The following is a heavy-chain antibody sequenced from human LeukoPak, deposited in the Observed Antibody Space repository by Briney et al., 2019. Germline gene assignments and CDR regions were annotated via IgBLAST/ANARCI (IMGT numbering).Heavy chain of an antibody. CDR2: ISSSSKYI. J-gene: IGHJ6*03. Sequence: GGSLRLSCAASEFTFSSYNMNWVRQAPGKGLEWVSSISSSSKYIYYADSVKGRFTISRDNAKNSLYLQMNSLRAEDTAVYYCARDGSLTRSVDYYMDVWGKGTTVTVSS. D-gene: IGHD3-9*01. CDR3: ARDGSLTRSVDYYMDV. CDR1: EFTFSSYN. V-gene: IGHV3-21*01.